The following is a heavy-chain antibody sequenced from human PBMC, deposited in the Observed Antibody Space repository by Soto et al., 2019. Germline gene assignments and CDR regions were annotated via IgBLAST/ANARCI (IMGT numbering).Heavy chain of an antibody. CDR1: GFTFSSYA. D-gene: IGHD3-9*01. Sequence: LRLSCAASGFTFSSYAMSWVRQAPGKGLEWVSAISGSGGSTYYADSVKGRFTISRDNSKNTLYLQMNSLRTEDTALYYCAKDMGGFDWILPYYYYYGMDVWGQGTTVTVSS. J-gene: IGHJ6*02. CDR2: ISGSGGST. CDR3: AKDMGGFDWILPYYYYYGMDV. V-gene: IGHV3-23*01.